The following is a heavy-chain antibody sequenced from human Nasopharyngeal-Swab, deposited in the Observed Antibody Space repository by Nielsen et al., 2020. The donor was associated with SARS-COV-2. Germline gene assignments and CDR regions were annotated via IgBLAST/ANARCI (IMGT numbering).Heavy chain of an antibody. CDR2: VSSSSAYI. CDR3: ARVENSAFDI. V-gene: IGHV3-21*01. J-gene: IGHJ3*02. CDR1: GFTFSSYS. Sequence: GESLKISCAASGFTFSSYSMNWVRQAPGKGLEWVSSVSSSSAYIYYADSVKGRFTISRDNAKNSLYLQMSSLRAEDTAVYYCARVENSAFDIWGQGTLVTVSS.